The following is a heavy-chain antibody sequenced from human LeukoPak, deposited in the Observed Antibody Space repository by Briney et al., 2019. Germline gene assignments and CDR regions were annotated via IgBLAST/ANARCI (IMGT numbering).Heavy chain of an antibody. Sequence: GGSLRLSCAASGFTFSDLYMSWIRRAPGKGLEWVANIKQDGSDKYYVDSVKGRFTISRDNAKNSLYLQMNTLRAEDTAVYYCARGEGLGTTNGGYYFAYWGQGSLVIVSS. CDR2: IKQDGSDK. CDR1: GFTFSDLY. J-gene: IGHJ4*02. D-gene: IGHD1-26*01. V-gene: IGHV3-7*01. CDR3: ARGEGLGTTNGGYYFAY.